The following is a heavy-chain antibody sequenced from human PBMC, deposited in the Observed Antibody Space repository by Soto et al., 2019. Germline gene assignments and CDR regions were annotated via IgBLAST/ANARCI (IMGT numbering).Heavy chain of an antibody. CDR3: ARDGNYYGSGSYYPKFDY. D-gene: IGHD3-10*01. CDR1: GGTFSSYA. V-gene: IGHV1-69*13. J-gene: IGHJ4*02. Sequence: AASVKVSCKASGGTFSSYAISWVRQAPGQGLGWMGGIIPIFGTANYAQKFQGRVTITADESTSTAYMELSSLRSEDTAVYYCARDGNYYGSGSYYPKFDYWGQGTLVTVSS. CDR2: IIPIFGTA.